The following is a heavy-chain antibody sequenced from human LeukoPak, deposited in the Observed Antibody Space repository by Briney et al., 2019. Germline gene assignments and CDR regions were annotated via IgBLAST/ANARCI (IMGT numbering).Heavy chain of an antibody. V-gene: IGHV1-46*01. CDR2: INPSGGST. J-gene: IGHJ5*02. CDR1: GYTFTSYY. CDR3: ARETMVRGVIISNWFDP. Sequence: ASVKVSCKASGYTFTSYYMHWVRQAPGQGLEWMGIINPSGGSTSYAQKFQGRVTMTRDRSTSTVYMELSSLRSEDTAVYYCARETMVRGVIISNWFDPWGQGTLVTVSS. D-gene: IGHD3-10*01.